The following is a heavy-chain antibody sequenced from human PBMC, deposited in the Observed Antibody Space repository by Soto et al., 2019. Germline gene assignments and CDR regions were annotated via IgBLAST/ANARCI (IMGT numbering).Heavy chain of an antibody. V-gene: IGHV3-53*05. CDR1: GFTVSSNY. Sequence: GGSLRLSCAASGFTVSSNYRSWVRQAPGKGLEWVSVIYSGGSTSYAQKFQGRVTMTRDTSTSTVYMELSSLRSEDTAVYYCARGATLKYSSSWYLQVGWGQGTLVTVSS. D-gene: IGHD6-13*01. J-gene: IGHJ4*02. CDR2: IYSGGST. CDR3: ARGATLKYSSSWYLQVG.